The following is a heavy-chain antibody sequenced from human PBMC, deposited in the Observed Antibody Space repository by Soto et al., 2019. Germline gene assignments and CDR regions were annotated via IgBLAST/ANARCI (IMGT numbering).Heavy chain of an antibody. J-gene: IGHJ4*02. CDR1: GGSISSGGYS. V-gene: IGHV4-30-2*01. Sequence: QLQLQESGSGLVKPSQTLSLTCAVSGGSISSGGYSWSWIRQPPGKGLEWIGYIYHSGSTYYNPPXKXRVXISVDRSKNQFSLKLSSVTAADTAVYYCAAGAIFGVVPLDYWGQGTLVTVSS. CDR2: IYHSGST. D-gene: IGHD3-3*01. CDR3: AAGAIFGVVPLDY.